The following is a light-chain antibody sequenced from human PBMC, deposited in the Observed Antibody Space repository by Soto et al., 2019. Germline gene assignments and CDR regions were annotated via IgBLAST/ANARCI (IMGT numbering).Light chain of an antibody. CDR3: QQYAGSPRT. CDR1: QNLGTLY. V-gene: IGKV3-20*01. J-gene: IGKJ1*01. CDR2: SAS. Sequence: IVLTQSPATPSLSAGERRPPSCAASQNLGTLYLAWFQQKSGQAPRLRIYSASRRATSIPDRGTGSGAGTDCTRTINRVEPEDFAVYVGQQYAGSPRTFGQGTKVDIK.